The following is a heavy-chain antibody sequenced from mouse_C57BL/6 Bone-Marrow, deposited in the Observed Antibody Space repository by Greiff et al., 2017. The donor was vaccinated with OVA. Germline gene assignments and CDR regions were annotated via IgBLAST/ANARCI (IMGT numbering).Heavy chain of an antibody. Sequence: QVQLKQSGAELVRPGASVTLSCKASGYTFTDYEMHWVKQTPVHGLEWIGAIDPETGGTAYNQKFKGKAILTADKSSSTAYMELRSLTSEDSAVYYCRRRDYYGSSSFAYWGQGTLVTVSA. J-gene: IGHJ3*01. CDR3: RRRDYYGSSSFAY. V-gene: IGHV1-15*01. D-gene: IGHD1-1*01. CDR1: GYTFTDYE. CDR2: IDPETGGT.